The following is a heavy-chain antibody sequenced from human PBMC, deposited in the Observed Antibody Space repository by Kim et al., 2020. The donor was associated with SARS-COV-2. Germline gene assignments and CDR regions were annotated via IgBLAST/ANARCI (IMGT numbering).Heavy chain of an antibody. V-gene: IGHV3-23*01. J-gene: IGHJ4*02. CDR3: AKDAYGDYGMVDY. D-gene: IGHD4-17*01. Sequence: YAASVKGRFTISRDNSKNTLYLQMNSLGVEDTAVYYCAKDAYGDYGMVDYWGQGILVTVSS.